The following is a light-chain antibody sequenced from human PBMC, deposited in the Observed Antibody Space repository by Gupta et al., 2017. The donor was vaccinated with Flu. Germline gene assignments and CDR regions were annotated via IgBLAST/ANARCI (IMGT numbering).Light chain of an antibody. Sequence: GDRVSITCRTSQSISSWLAWYQQKPGTAPRLLIYQASTLQIGVPSRFSGSGSGTESTLTISSLQPDDFATYYCQQYNSFPWTFGQGTKVEIK. V-gene: IGKV1-5*03. J-gene: IGKJ1*01. CDR3: QQYNSFPWT. CDR2: QAS. CDR1: QSISSW.